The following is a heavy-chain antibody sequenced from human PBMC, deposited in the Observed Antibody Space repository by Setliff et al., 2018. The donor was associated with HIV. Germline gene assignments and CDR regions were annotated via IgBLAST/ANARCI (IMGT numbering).Heavy chain of an antibody. CDR1: GGSISSGLYY. V-gene: IGHV4-61*09. CDR2: IYSSGST. CDR3: AKQYCGGYCYSDSYYYMDV. J-gene: IGHJ6*03. D-gene: IGHD2-21*01. Sequence: KTSETLSLTCTVSGGSISSGLYYWSWIRQPAGKGLEWIGHIYSSGSTNYNPSLKSRVTISVDTSKNQFSLKLSSVTAADTAVYYCAKQYCGGYCYSDSYYYMDVWGKGTTVTVSS.